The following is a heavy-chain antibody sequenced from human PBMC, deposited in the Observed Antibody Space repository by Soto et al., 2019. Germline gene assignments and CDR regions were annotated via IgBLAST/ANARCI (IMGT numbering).Heavy chain of an antibody. CDR2: ISSSSSYI. CDR3: ARDPYYYDSSGYPTRFDY. D-gene: IGHD3-22*01. Sequence: EVQLVESGGGLVKPGGSLRLSCAASGFTFSSYSMNWVRQAPGKGLEWVSSISSSSSYIYYADSVKGRFTISRDNAKNSLYLQMNSLRAEDTAVYYCARDPYYYDSSGYPTRFDYWGQGTLVTVSS. CDR1: GFTFSSYS. J-gene: IGHJ4*02. V-gene: IGHV3-21*01.